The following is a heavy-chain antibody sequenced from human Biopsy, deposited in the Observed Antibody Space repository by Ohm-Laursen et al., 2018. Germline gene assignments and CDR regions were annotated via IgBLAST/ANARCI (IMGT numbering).Heavy chain of an antibody. J-gene: IGHJ5*02. D-gene: IGHD3-16*01. V-gene: IGHV4-4*07. Sequence: GTLSITCTVSGASMTGYFWTWVRQPAGKGLEWIGHIYTIGDTTYNPSLESRVTMSLDTSKNQFSLKMTSLTAADTAVYFCAREDEGLLRALDLWGQGTLVTVSS. CDR1: GASMTGYF. CDR2: IYTIGDT. CDR3: AREDEGLLRALDL.